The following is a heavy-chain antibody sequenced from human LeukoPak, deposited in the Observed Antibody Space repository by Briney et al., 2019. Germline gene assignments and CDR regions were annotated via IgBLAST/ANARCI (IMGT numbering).Heavy chain of an antibody. J-gene: IGHJ4*02. V-gene: IGHV3-30-3*01. CDR1: GLTFSSHA. CDR3: AREPGPGYFDY. CDR2: ISHDGSDK. D-gene: IGHD1-14*01. Sequence: PGGSLRLSCAASGLTFSSHAMHWVRQAPGKGLEWVAVISHDGSDKHYADSVKGRFTISRDNSRNTLYLQMNSLSAEDTAVYYCAREPGPGYFDYWGQGTLVTVSS.